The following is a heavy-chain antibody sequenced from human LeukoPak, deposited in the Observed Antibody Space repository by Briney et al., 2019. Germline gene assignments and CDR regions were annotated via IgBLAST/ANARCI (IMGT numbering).Heavy chain of an antibody. J-gene: IGHJ4*02. CDR3: ARDFGAPIYYFDY. V-gene: IGHV1-2*02. CDR2: INPNSGGT. D-gene: IGHD3-10*01. CDR1: GYTFTGYY. Sequence: GASVKVSCKASGYTFTGYYMHWVRQAPGQGLGWMGWINPNSGGTNYAQKFQGRVTMTRDTSISTAYMELSRLRSDDTAVYYCARDFGAPIYYFDYWGQGTLVTVSS.